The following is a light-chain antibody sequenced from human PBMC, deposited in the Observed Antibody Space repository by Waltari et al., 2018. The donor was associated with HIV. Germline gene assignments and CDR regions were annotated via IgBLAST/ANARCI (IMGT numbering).Light chain of an antibody. J-gene: IGLJ3*02. V-gene: IGLV1-51*01. CDR1: SSILGNQH. Sequence: SISAHPPSVSAAPGQKLTISFLRSSSILGNQHVSSYQHLPGGGPKLVIYDNERRPAGMPGRFAGSKSGASATLVITGLKTGDEGDYECCTWDSSLNAGVCGGGTELTVL. CDR3: CTWDSSLNAGV. CDR2: DNE.